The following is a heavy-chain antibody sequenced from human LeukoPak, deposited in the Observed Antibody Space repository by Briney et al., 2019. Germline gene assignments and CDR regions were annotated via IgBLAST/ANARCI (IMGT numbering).Heavy chain of an antibody. D-gene: IGHD2-2*01. CDR1: GYTFTSYG. CDR2: ISAHNGNT. J-gene: IGHJ6*02. CDR3: ARDIVVVPVAMRTFYYYYGMDV. Sequence: VASVKVSCKASGYTFTSYGISWVRQAPGQGLEWMGWISAHNGNTNYAQKFQGRVTMTTDTFTSTAYMELRSLRSDDTAVYYCARDIVVVPVAMRTFYYYYGMDVWGQGTTVPVSS. V-gene: IGHV1-18*01.